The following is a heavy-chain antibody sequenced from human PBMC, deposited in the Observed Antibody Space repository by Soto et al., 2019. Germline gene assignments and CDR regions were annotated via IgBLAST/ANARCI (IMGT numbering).Heavy chain of an antibody. D-gene: IGHD5-12*01. CDR2: VNHSGEA. Sequence: SETLSLTCGVYGGSFRNYYWIWVRQPPGKGLEWIGEVNHSGEATYNPSLQSRVSISLDTSNNHFSLKMISVTAEDTAVYYCARSRSTRQPFDHWGRGTLVTVSS. V-gene: IGHV4-34*01. CDR1: GGSFRNYY. CDR3: ARSRSTRQPFDH. J-gene: IGHJ5*02.